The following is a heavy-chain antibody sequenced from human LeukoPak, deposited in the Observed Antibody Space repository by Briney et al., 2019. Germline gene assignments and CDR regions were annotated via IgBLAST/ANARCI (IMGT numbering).Heavy chain of an antibody. CDR1: GFTFSSYG. D-gene: IGHD2-2*01. J-gene: IGHJ3*02. CDR2: IRYDGSNK. Sequence: GGSLRLSCAASGFTFSSYGMHWVRQAPGKGLEWVAFIRYDGSNKYYADSVKGRFTISRDNSKNTLYLQMNSLRAEDTAVYYCAKDLGASTDAFDIWGQGTMVTVS. CDR3: AKDLGASTDAFDI. V-gene: IGHV3-30*02.